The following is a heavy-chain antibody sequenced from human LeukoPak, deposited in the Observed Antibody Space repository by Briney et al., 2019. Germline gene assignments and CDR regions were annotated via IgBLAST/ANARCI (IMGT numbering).Heavy chain of an antibody. V-gene: IGHV4-59*08. CDR3: ARLSGSTFKY. Sequence: SETPSLTCTVSGGSISTYYWGWIRQTPGKGLDWIAYISDNGSTKYNPSLKSRVTISVDTSKNQFSLKLSSVTAADTAVYYCARLSGSTFKYWGQGTLVTVSS. J-gene: IGHJ4*02. CDR2: ISDNGST. D-gene: IGHD1-26*01. CDR1: GGSISTYY.